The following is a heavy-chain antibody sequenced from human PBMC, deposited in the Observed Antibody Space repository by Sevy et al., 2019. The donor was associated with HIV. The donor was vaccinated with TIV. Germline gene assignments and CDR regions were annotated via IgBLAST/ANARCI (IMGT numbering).Heavy chain of an antibody. V-gene: IGHV3-30*18. D-gene: IGHD6-19*01. CDR2: ISYDGSNK. CDR1: GFTFSSYG. J-gene: IGHJ6*02. CDR3: AKDSSGWLRYYYYGMDV. Sequence: PGGSLRLSCAASGFTFSSYGMHWVRQAPGKGLEWVAVISYDGSNKYYADSVKGRFTISRDNSKNTLYLQMNSLRAEDTAVYYCAKDSSGWLRYYYYGMDVWGQGTTVTVSS.